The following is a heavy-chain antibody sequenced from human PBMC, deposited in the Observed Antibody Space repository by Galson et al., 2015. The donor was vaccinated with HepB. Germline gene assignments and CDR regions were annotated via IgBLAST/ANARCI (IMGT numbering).Heavy chain of an antibody. CDR1: GFTFSGSA. CDR3: IRMADLSGYSSS. Sequence: SLRLSCAASGFTFSGSAINWVRQTSGKGLEWVGRIRSKASNYATAYAASVKGRFTISRADSKNTAYLNMKSLKTEDTAVYYCIRMADLSGYSSSWGQGTLVTVSS. CDR2: IRSKASNYAT. V-gene: IGHV3-73*01. D-gene: IGHD6-13*01. J-gene: IGHJ4*02.